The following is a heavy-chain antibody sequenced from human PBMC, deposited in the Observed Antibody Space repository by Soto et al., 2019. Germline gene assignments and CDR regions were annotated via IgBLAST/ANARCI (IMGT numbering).Heavy chain of an antibody. J-gene: IGHJ5*02. CDR1: GFTFSSYA. D-gene: IGHD4-17*01. V-gene: IGHV3-23*01. CDR2: IGGSNGKT. Sequence: EVQLLESGGGLVQPGGSLRLSCDASGFTFSSYAMNWVRQAPGKGLEWVSLIGGSNGKTSYADSVKGRFTISRDNSKNTLSLQMSNLRAEDTAVYFCAKSLTPATDELDLWGQGTLVTVTS. CDR3: AKSLTPATDELDL.